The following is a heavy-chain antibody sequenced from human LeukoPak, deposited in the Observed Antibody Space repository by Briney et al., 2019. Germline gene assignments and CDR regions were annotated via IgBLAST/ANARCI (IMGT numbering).Heavy chain of an antibody. CDR1: GGSFSGYY. CDR2: INHSGST. D-gene: IGHD6-19*01. V-gene: IGHV4-34*01. CDR3: ARRGYSSGWYGNSRNWFDP. J-gene: IGHJ5*02. Sequence: PSETLSLTCAVYGGSFSGYYWSWIRQPPGKGLEWIGEINHSGSTNYNPSLKSRVTISVDTSKNQFSLKLSSVTAADTAVYYCARRGYSSGWYGNSRNWFDPWGQGTLVTVSS.